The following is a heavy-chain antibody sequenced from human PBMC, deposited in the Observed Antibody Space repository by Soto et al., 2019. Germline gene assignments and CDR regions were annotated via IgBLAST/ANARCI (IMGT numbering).Heavy chain of an antibody. J-gene: IGHJ6*03. D-gene: IGHD5-18*01. CDR2: IYYSGST. CDR3: ARRVEYSYGYYYYYMDV. Sequence: SETLSLTCTVSGGSISSYYWSWIRQPPGKGLEWIGYIYYSGSTNYTPSLKSRFTISVDTSKNQFSLKLTSVTAADTAVYYCARRVEYSYGYYYYYMDVWGKGTTVTVSS. V-gene: IGHV4-59*08. CDR1: GGSISSYY.